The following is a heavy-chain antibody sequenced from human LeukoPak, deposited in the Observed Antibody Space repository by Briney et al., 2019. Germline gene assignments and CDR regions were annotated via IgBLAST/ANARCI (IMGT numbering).Heavy chain of an antibody. CDR3: ASQYSSSSYGMDV. D-gene: IGHD6-6*01. CDR2: INHSGST. J-gene: IGHJ6*02. Sequence: PSETLSLTCAVYGGSFSGYYWSWIRQPPGKGLEWIGEINHSGSTNYNPSLKSRVTISVDTSKNQFSLKLSSVTAADTAVYYCASQYSSSSYGMDVWGQGTTVTVSS. CDR1: GGSFSGYY. V-gene: IGHV4-34*01.